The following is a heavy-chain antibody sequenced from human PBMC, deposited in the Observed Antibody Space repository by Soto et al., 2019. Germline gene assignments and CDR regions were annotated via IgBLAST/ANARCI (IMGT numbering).Heavy chain of an antibody. J-gene: IGHJ5*02. CDR1: GYTFTSYA. CDR3: ARGFRGCDADWIDP. D-gene: IGHD2-21*02. Sequence: QVQLVQSGAEVKKPGASVKVSCKASGYTFTSYAMHWVRQAPGQRLEWMGWINAGNGNTKYSQKFQGRVTITRDTSARTGYMGLSSMGADYRAVYYWARGFRGCDADWIDPWGQGTLVTVSS. CDR2: INAGNGNT. V-gene: IGHV1-3*01.